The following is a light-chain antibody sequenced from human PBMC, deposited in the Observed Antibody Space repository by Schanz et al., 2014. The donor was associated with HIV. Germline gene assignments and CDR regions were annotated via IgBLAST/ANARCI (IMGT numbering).Light chain of an antibody. J-gene: IGKJ3*01. CDR3: QQYNDYPLT. CDR1: QSITNW. Sequence: DIQMPQSPPTLSASVGDRVTITCRASQSITNWLAWYQQKPGKAPKLLIYKASSLERGVPSRFSGRGSGTEFTLTISRLQPDDFATYYCQQYNDYPLTFGPGTRVDL. V-gene: IGKV1-5*03. CDR2: KAS.